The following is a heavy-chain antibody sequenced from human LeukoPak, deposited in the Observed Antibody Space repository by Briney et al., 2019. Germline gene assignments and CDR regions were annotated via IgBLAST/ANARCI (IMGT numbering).Heavy chain of an antibody. CDR2: ISSSGITI. Sequence: GGSLRLSCAASGFIFSDYYMSWIRQAPGKGLEWVSYISSSGITIYYADSVKGRFTISRDNAKNSLYLQMNSLRAEDTAVYYCARGKTGSYYSRSYYMDVWGKGTTVTVSS. V-gene: IGHV3-11*01. J-gene: IGHJ6*03. D-gene: IGHD3-10*01. CDR1: GFIFSDYY. CDR3: ARGKTGSYYSRSYYMDV.